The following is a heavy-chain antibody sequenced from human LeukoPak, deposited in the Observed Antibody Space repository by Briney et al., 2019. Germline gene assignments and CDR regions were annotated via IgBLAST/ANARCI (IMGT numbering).Heavy chain of an antibody. Sequence: GGSLRLSCAASGFTFSDYWMSWVRQAPGKGLEWVANIKQDGSEKYYVDSVKGRFTISRDNAKNSLYLPMNSLRAEDTAVYYCARGSFGSGSYYTSHWFDPWGQGTLVTDSS. V-gene: IGHV3-7*01. CDR1: GFTFSDYW. CDR3: ARGSFGSGSYYTSHWFDP. D-gene: IGHD3-10*01. J-gene: IGHJ5*02. CDR2: IKQDGSEK.